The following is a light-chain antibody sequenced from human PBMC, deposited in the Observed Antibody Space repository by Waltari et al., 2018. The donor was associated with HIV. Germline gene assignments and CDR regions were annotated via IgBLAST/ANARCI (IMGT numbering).Light chain of an antibody. V-gene: IGKV4-1*01. Sequence: DIVLTQSPDSLAVSLGERATINCKSSQNVLSTSSKNNFLAWYQQKPGQSPKLLIYWASNRESGVPDRFSGSGSGRNFSLTISSLQAEDVAVYFCQQYYYIPYTFGQGTKLEIK. CDR1: QNVLSTSSKNNF. J-gene: IGKJ2*01. CDR2: WAS. CDR3: QQYYYIPYT.